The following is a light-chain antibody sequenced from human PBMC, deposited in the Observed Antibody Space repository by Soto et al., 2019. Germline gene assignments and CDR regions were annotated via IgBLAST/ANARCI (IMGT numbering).Light chain of an antibody. Sequence: QPASVSGSPGQSITISCTGTSSDVGSYNLVSWYQQHPGKAPKLMIYEGSKRPSGVSNRFSGSKSGNTASLTISGLQAEDEADYYCCSYAGSSTVVVFGGGTKLTVL. CDR2: EGS. CDR1: SSDVGSYNL. CDR3: CSYAGSSTVVV. J-gene: IGLJ2*01. V-gene: IGLV2-23*03.